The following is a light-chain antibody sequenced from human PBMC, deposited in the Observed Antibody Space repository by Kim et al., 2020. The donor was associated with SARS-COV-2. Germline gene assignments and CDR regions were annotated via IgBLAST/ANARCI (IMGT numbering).Light chain of an antibody. Sequence: GDRVTITCRASQTISSWLAWYQQKPGKAPKVLIYKASNLESGVPSRFSGSGSGTEFTLTISSLQPDDFATYYCQQYNSYSPAWTFGQGTKVDIK. V-gene: IGKV1-5*03. J-gene: IGKJ1*01. CDR1: QTISSW. CDR3: QQYNSYSPAWT. CDR2: KAS.